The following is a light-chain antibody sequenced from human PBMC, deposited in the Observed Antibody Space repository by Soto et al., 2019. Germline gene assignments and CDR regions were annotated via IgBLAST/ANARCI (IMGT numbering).Light chain of an antibody. J-gene: IGKJ1*01. CDR3: QHYNSYSEA. CDR1: QSINKW. Sequence: DIQITPSPSTRSASVGDPVTITCRASQSINKWLAWYQQKPGKAPKLLIYKASTLKSGVPSRFSGSGSGTEFTLTISSLQPDDFATYYCQHYNSYSEAFGQGTKVDTK. V-gene: IGKV1-5*03. CDR2: KAS.